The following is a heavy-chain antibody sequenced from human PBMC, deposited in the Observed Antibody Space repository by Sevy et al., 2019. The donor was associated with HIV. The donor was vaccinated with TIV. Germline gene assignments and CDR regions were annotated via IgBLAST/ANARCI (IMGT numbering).Heavy chain of an antibody. V-gene: IGHV3-21*01. CDR3: ATGPPDGSYDYLDS. D-gene: IGHD1-26*01. J-gene: IGHJ4*02. CDR1: GFTFSSYS. CDR2: ISGLSNYI. Sequence: GGSLRLSCAASGFTFSSYSMNWVRQAPGKGLEWVSAISGLSNYIYYAESLKGRFIISRDNAKNTLYLQMNSLRADDTAVYYCATGPPDGSYDYLDSWGQGTLVTVSS.